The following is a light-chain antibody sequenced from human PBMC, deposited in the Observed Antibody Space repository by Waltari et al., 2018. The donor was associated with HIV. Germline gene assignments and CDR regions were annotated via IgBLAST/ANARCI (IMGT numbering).Light chain of an antibody. CDR2: WAP. CDR1: HTVLSDPTQKNH. CDR3: QQYYNTPWP. V-gene: IGKV4-1*01. Sequence: DIILTHAPDTLAVSLGDRATIHCRSSHTVLSDPTQKNHLSWYQQKPGKPPNLLLYWAPARESGVPALFSGSGSATDFTLTITDFQAEDAAIYFCQQYYNTPWPCGQGTRADNK. J-gene: IGKJ1*01.